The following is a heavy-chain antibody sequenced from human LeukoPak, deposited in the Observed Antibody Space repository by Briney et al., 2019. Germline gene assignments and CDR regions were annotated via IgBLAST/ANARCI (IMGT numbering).Heavy chain of an antibody. V-gene: IGHV3-21*01. CDR2: ISSSSSYI. J-gene: IGHJ6*02. Sequence: GGSLRLSCAASGFTFSSYSMTWVRQAPGKGLEWVSSISSSSSYIYYADSVKGRFTISRDNAKNSLYLQMNSLRAEDTAVYYCARDWSGYDSQWPPDCYYGMDVWGQGTTVTVSS. CDR3: ARDWSGYDSQWPPDCYYGMDV. D-gene: IGHD5-12*01. CDR1: GFTFSSYS.